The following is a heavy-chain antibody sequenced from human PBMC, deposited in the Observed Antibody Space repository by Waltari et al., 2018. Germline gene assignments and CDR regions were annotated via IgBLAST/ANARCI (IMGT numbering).Heavy chain of an antibody. D-gene: IGHD3-10*01. CDR2: IIPILGIA. V-gene: IGHV1-69*10. J-gene: IGHJ6*03. CDR3: ARDVPGGNYYYYYMDV. Sequence: QVQLVQSGAEVKKPGSSVKVSCKASGGTFSSYAISWVRQAPGQGLEWMGGIIPILGIANYAQKFQGRVTITADKSTSTAYMELSSLRSEDTAVYYCARDVPGGNYYYYYMDVWGKGTTVTVSS. CDR1: GGTFSSYA.